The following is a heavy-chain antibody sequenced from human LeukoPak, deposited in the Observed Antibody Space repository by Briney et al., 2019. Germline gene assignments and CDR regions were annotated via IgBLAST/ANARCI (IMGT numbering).Heavy chain of an antibody. CDR1: RFTFSYYW. CDR3: LGGVAADY. D-gene: IGHD3-16*01. CDR2: IKQDASDK. V-gene: IGHV3-7*01. J-gene: IGHJ4*02. Sequence: QAGGSLRLSCAASRFTFSYYWMTWVPQAPRKGVEWVDNIKQDASDKHYADSVKGRFTISRDNAKNSLYLQMNSLRVEDTAVYYCLGGVAADYWGRGTLVAVSS.